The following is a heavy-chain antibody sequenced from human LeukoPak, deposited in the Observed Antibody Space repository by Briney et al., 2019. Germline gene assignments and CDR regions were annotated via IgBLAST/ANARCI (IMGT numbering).Heavy chain of an antibody. CDR3: ARTGEGPYSSSLRY. CDR2: IIPIFGTA. CDR1: GGTFSNYA. D-gene: IGHD6-6*01. J-gene: IGHJ4*02. V-gene: IGHV1-69*05. Sequence: SVKVSCKASGGTFSNYAISWVRQAPGQGLEWMGGIIPIFGTANYAQKFQGRVTITTDESTSTAYMELSSLRSEDTAVYYCARTGEGPYSSSLRYWGQGTLVTVSS.